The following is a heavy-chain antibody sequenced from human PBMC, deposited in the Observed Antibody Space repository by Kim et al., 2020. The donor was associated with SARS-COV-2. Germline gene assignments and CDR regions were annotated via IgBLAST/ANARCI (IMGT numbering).Heavy chain of an antibody. V-gene: IGHV1-69*10. CDR1: GGTFSSYA. J-gene: IGHJ4*02. Sequence: SVKVSCKASGGTFSSYAISWVRQAPGQGLEWMGGIIPILGIANYAQKFQGRVTITADKSTSTAYMELSSLRSEDTAVYYCARAGWRGYDHDYWGQGTLVTVSS. D-gene: IGHD5-12*01. CDR2: IIPILGIA. CDR3: ARAGWRGYDHDY.